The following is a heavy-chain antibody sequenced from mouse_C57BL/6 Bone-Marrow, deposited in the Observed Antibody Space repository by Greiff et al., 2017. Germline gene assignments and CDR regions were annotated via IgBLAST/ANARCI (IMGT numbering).Heavy chain of an antibody. Sequence: VQLQQSGAELARPGASVKLSCKASGYTFTSYGISWVKQRTGQGLEWIGEIYPRSGNTYYNEKFKGKATLTADKSSSTAYMELRSLTSEDSAVYFCAREGGYVGAWFAYWGQGTLVTVSA. CDR3: AREGGYVGAWFAY. CDR2: IYPRSGNT. CDR1: GYTFTSYG. V-gene: IGHV1-81*01. D-gene: IGHD2-2*01. J-gene: IGHJ3*01.